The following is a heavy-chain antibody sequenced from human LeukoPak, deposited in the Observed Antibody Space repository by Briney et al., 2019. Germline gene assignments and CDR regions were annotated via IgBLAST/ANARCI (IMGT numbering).Heavy chain of an antibody. CDR3: ARAPPCDGPIPL. V-gene: IGHV4-4*02. D-gene: IGHD2-21*01. Sequence: PSETLSLTCAVSGGSISRNHWWSWVRQPPGKGLEWIGEIYHSGSTNYNSSLKSRVTISVDKSKNQFSLRLGSVTVADTAVYYCARAPPCDGPIPLWGQGTLVTVSP. CDR2: IYHSGST. CDR1: GGSISRNHW. J-gene: IGHJ4*02.